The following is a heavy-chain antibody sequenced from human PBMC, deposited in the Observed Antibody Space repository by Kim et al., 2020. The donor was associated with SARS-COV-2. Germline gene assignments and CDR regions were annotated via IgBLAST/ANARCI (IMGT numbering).Heavy chain of an antibody. J-gene: IGHJ3*02. V-gene: IGHV1-58*02. D-gene: IGHD3-22*01. CDR2: IVVGSGNT. Sequence: SVKVSCKASGFTFTSSAMQWVRQARGQRLEWIGWIVVGSGNTNYAQKFQERVTITRDMSTSTAYMELSSLRSEDTAVYYCAADLYYYDSSGYYRSGAFDIWGQGTMVTVSS. CDR1: GFTFTSSA. CDR3: AADLYYYDSSGYYRSGAFDI.